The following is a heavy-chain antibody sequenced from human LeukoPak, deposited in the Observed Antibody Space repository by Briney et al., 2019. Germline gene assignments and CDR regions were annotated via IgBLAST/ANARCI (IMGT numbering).Heavy chain of an antibody. V-gene: IGHV1-18*01. J-gene: IGHJ5*02. CDR1: GGTFSNYT. CDR3: ARQGRSGSYFGGNWFDP. D-gene: IGHD1-26*01. Sequence: ASVKVSCKASGGTFSNYTISWVRQAPGQGLEWMGWISAYNGNTNYAQKLQGRVTMTTDTSTSTAYMELRSLRSDDTAVYYCARQGRSGSYFGGNWFDPWGQGTLVTVSS. CDR2: ISAYNGNT.